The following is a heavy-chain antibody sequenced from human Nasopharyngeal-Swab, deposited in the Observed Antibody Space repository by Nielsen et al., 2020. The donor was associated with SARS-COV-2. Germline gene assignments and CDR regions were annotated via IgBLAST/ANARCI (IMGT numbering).Heavy chain of an antibody. CDR1: GFTFSSYA. V-gene: IGHV3-64*04. Sequence: GESLKISCSASGFTFSSYAMHWVRQAPGKGLEYVSAISGSGGSTYYADSVKGRFTISRDNSKNTLYLQMNSLRAEDTAVYYCAKVGYDYYDSSAYYAGGNDYWGQGTLVTVSS. D-gene: IGHD3-22*01. CDR2: ISGSGGST. J-gene: IGHJ4*02. CDR3: AKVGYDYYDSSAYYAGGNDY.